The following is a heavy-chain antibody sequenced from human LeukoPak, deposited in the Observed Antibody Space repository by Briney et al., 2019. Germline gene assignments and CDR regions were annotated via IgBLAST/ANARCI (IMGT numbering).Heavy chain of an antibody. CDR1: GYTFTSYD. CDR2: MNPNSGNT. CDR3: ARAGYCSSTSCYEYSSSSH. V-gene: IGHV1-8*01. Sequence: ASVKVSCKASGYTFTSYDINWVRQATGQGLEWMGWMNPNSGNTGYAQKFQGRVTMTRNTSISTAYVELSSLRSEDTAVYYCARAGYCSSTSCYEYSSSSHWGQGTLVTVSS. J-gene: IGHJ4*02. D-gene: IGHD2-2*01.